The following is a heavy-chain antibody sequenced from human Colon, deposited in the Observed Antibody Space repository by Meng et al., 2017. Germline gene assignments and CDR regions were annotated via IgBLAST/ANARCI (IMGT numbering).Heavy chain of an antibody. CDR3: ARSPRGMD. V-gene: IGHV3-66*02. Sequence: GGSLRLSCAASGFTVGRNHMSWVRQAPGKGLEWVSVIYSGGSTSYPESVKGRFTISRDNSKNTLYLQMKSLRTEDTAVYYCARSPRGMDWGQGTPVTVSS. CDR1: GFTVGRNH. D-gene: IGHD2-8*01. J-gene: IGHJ4*02. CDR2: IYSGGST.